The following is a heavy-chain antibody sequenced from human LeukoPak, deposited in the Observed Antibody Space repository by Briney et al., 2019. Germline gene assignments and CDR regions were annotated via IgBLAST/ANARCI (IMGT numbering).Heavy chain of an antibody. J-gene: IGHJ5*02. CDR2: IYYSGSP. V-gene: IGHV4-39*07. CDR3: ARTTTVDNWFDP. Sequence: SETLSLTCTVSGGSISSNNYYWGWIRQPPGKGLQWIGNIYYSGSPYYNPSLKSRVTISVDTSKNQFSLKLSSVTAADTAVYYCARTTTVDNWFDPWGQGTLVTVSS. D-gene: IGHD1-26*01. CDR1: GGSISSNNYY.